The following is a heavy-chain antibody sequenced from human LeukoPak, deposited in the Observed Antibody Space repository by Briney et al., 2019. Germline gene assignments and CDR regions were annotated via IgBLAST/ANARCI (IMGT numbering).Heavy chain of an antibody. J-gene: IGHJ4*02. CDR1: GYTFTSYC. D-gene: IGHD5-24*01. V-gene: IGHV1-46*01. Sequence: ASVKVSCKASGYTFTSYCMHWVRQAPGQGLEWMGVINPSGGSTSYAQKFQGRVTMTRDTSTSTVYMELSSLRSEDTAVYYCARGVELATSFDYWGQGTLVTVSS. CDR2: INPSGGST. CDR3: ARGVELATSFDY.